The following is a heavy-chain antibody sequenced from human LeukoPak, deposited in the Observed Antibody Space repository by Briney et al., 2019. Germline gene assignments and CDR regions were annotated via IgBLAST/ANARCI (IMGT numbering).Heavy chain of an antibody. Sequence: GGSLRLSCAASGFTVSSNYMSWVRQAPGKGLEWVSVIYSGGSTYYADSVKGRFTISRDNSKNTMYLQMNSLRAEDTAVYYCARVPLIAARPRYFDYWGQGTLVSVS. D-gene: IGHD6-6*01. J-gene: IGHJ4*02. CDR3: ARVPLIAARPRYFDY. CDR1: GFTVSSNY. CDR2: IYSGGST. V-gene: IGHV3-53*01.